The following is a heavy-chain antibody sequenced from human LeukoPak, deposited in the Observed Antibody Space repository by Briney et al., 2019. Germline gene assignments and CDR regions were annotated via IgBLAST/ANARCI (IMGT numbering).Heavy chain of an antibody. D-gene: IGHD6-19*01. J-gene: IGHJ4*02. Sequence: GGSLRLSCTASGFTFGDYAMSWFGQAPGKGLEWVGFIRSKAYGGTTEYAASVKGRITISGGDSKSIAYLQMNSLKIEDTAVYYCTRDRGVEIAVAGTGYWGQGTLVTVSS. CDR1: GFTFGDYA. CDR3: TRDRGVEIAVAGTGY. V-gene: IGHV3-49*03. CDR2: IRSKAYGGTT.